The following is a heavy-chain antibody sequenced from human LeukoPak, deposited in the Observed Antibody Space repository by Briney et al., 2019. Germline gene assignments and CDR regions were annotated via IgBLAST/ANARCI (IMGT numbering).Heavy chain of an antibody. D-gene: IGHD5-18*01. J-gene: IGHJ4*02. CDR1: GGSISSGGYS. V-gene: IGHV4-30-2*01. CDR3: ARVRIQLWSIDY. CDR2: IYHSGST. Sequence: KASQTLSLTCAVSGGSISSGGYSWSWIRQPPGKGLEWIGYIYHSGSTNYNPSLKSRVTISVDTSKNQFSLKLSSVTAADTAVYYCARVRIQLWSIDYWGQGTLVTVSS.